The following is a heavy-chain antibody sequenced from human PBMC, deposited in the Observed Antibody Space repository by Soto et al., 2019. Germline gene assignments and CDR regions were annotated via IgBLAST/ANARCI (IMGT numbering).Heavy chain of an antibody. CDR3: AKGGRQWLVTSDFNY. V-gene: IGHV3-30*18. CDR2: VSHDGRNT. CDR1: GFTFSDYA. J-gene: IGHJ4*02. Sequence: VQLVESGGGVVQPGRSLRLSCAASGFTFSDYAMHWVRQAPGKGLEWVAVVSHDGRNTHYADSVKGRFTISRDSLKNTLSLEMTSLRAKDTAVYYCAKGGRQWLVTSDFNYWGQGALVTGSS. D-gene: IGHD6-19*01.